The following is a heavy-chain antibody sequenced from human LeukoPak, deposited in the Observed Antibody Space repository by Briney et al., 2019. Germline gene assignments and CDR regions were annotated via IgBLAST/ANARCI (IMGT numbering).Heavy chain of an antibody. V-gene: IGHV1-2*02. J-gene: IGHJ4*02. CDR2: INPNNGAT. D-gene: IGHD4-17*01. CDR1: GYIFTGYY. CDR3: ARNFGADFDY. Sequence: ASVKVSCKASGYIFTGYYMHWVRQAPGQGLEWMGWINPNNGATNYAQKFQGRVTMTGDTSITTAYMELRSLRSDDTAVYYCARNFGADFDYWGQGTLVTVSS.